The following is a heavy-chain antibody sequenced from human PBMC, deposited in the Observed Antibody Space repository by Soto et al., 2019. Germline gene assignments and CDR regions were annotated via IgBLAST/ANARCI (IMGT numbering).Heavy chain of an antibody. CDR2: ISGSGGST. CDR3: AKGPRAPPPHDYGMDV. Sequence: EVQLLESGGGLVQPGGSLRLSCASSGFTFSSYVMNWVRQPPGKGLEWVSGISGSGGSTYYADSVKGRFTSSRDNSKNTLYLQMNSLRAEDTAVYYCAKGPRAPPPHDYGMDVWGQGTTVTVSS. CDR1: GFTFSSYV. V-gene: IGHV3-23*01. J-gene: IGHJ6*02.